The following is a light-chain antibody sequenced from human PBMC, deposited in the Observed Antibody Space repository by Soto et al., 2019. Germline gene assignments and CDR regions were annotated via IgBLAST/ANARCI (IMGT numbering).Light chain of an antibody. CDR3: QQYNSWPLT. Sequence: EIVMTQSPATLSVSPGERATLSCRASQSVGSSLAWYQRKPGQAPRLLIYGASTRATGIPATFSGSGSGTEFTLTISSLQSEDFAVYYCQQYNSWPLTFGGGTKV. J-gene: IGKJ4*01. CDR2: GAS. CDR1: QSVGSS. V-gene: IGKV3-15*01.